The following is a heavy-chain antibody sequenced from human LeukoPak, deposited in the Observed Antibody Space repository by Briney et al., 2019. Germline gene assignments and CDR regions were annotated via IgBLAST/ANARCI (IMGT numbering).Heavy chain of an antibody. D-gene: IGHD3-9*01. Sequence: ASVKVSCKASGYTFTGYSMHWVRQAPGQGLEWMGWINPNSGGTNYAQKFQGRVTMTRDTSISTAYMELSRLRSDDTAVYYCARGSGYFDWLSPYYYYGMDVWGQGTTVTVSS. CDR2: INPNSGGT. J-gene: IGHJ6*02. V-gene: IGHV1-2*02. CDR3: ARGSGYFDWLSPYYYYGMDV. CDR1: GYTFTGYS.